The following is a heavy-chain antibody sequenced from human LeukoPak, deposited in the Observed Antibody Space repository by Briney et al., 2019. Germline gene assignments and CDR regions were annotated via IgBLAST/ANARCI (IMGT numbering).Heavy chain of an antibody. Sequence: PSETLSLTCTVSGGSISSYYWSWIRQPPGKGLEWIGYIYYSGSTNYNPSLKSRVTISVDTSKNQFSLKLSSVTAADTAVYYCARARSYGSGSSYYMDVWGKGTTVTISS. CDR1: GGSISSYY. CDR3: ARARSYGSGSSYYMDV. J-gene: IGHJ6*03. D-gene: IGHD3-10*01. CDR2: IYYSGST. V-gene: IGHV4-59*01.